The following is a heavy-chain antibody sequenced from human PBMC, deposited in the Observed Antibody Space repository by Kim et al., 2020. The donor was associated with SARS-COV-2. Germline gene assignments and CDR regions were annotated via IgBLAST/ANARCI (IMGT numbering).Heavy chain of an antibody. CDR2: IYYSGST. CDR1: GGSISSYY. J-gene: IGHJ6*03. CDR3: ARGIAAAGIGYYMDV. D-gene: IGHD6-13*01. Sequence: SETLSLTCTVSGGSISSYYWSWIRQPPGKGLEWIGYIYYSGSTNYNPSLKSRVTISVDTSKNQFSLKLSSVTAADTAVYYCARGIAAAGIGYYMDVWGKGTTVTVSS. V-gene: IGHV4-59*01.